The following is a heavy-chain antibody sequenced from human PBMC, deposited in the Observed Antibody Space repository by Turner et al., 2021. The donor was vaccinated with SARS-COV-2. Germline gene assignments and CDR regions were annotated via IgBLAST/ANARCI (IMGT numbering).Heavy chain of an antibody. D-gene: IGHD2-2*01. Sequence: QVQLVQSGAEVTKPGASVKVSCKISGYTLTELSMYWGRQAPGKGLEWMGGFDPEDGETIYAQNFQGRVTMTEDTSTDTAYMELSSLRSEDTAVYFCATGYQLRVNWFDPWGQGTLVTVSS. CDR2: FDPEDGET. CDR3: ATGYQLRVNWFDP. J-gene: IGHJ5*02. CDR1: GYTLTELS. V-gene: IGHV1-24*01.